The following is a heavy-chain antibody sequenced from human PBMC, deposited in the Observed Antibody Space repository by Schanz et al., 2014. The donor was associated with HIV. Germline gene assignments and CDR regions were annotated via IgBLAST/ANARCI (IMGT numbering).Heavy chain of an antibody. CDR3: ASSRLLWFGELFDN. Sequence: QVQLVQSGAEVKKPGASVKVSCKASGYTFTGYYIHWVRQAPGQGLEWMGWINSDNGTNYAQEFQGRVTMTRDTSIGTAYMELRSLRADDTAVYFCASSRLLWFGELFDNWGQGTLVTVSS. CDR2: INSDNGT. J-gene: IGHJ4*02. CDR1: GYTFTGYY. D-gene: IGHD3-10*01. V-gene: IGHV1-2*02.